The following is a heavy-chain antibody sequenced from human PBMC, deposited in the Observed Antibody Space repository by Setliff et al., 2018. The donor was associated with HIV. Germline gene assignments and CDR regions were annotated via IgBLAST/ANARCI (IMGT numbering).Heavy chain of an antibody. CDR1: GYTFTSYY. CDR3: AIAGKRITIFGVVIIPVRVGDYFGY. Sequence: ASVKVSCKASGYTFTSYYMHWVRQAPGQGLEWMGIINPSGGSTSYAQKFQGRVTMTRDTSTSTVYMELSGLRSEDTSVYYCAIAGKRITIFGVVIIPVRVGDYFGYWGQGTLVTVSS. J-gene: IGHJ4*02. CDR2: INPSGGST. D-gene: IGHD3-3*01. V-gene: IGHV1-46*03.